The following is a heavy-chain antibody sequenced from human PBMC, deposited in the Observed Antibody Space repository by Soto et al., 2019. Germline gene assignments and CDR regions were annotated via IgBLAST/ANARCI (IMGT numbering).Heavy chain of an antibody. CDR3: TRPRLSAAGSTVYYYYGMDF. CDR2: IRSKANSYAT. J-gene: IGHJ6*02. V-gene: IGHV3-73*01. D-gene: IGHD6-13*01. CDR1: GFTFSGSA. Sequence: GGSLRLSCAASGFTFSGSAMHWVRQASGKGLEWVGRIRSKANSYATAYAASVKGRFTISRDDSKNTAYLQMNSLKTEDTAVYYCTRPRLSAAGSTVYYYYGMDFWGQGTTVTVSS.